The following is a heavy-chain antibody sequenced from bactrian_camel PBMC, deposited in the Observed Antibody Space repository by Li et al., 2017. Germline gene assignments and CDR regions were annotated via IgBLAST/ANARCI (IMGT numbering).Heavy chain of an antibody. J-gene: IGHJ4*01. CDR1: GYIYSSVY. Sequence: HVQLVESGGGSVQAGGSLKLSCVVTGYIYSSVYMSWIRQVPGKEREVVACIDSHGSITYSDSVKGRFTISQDNAKRTGYLQMNSPKPEDTAMYYCTIPQGADYSLSTACSRGQGTQVTVS. CDR3: TIPQGADYSLSTACS. CDR2: IDSHGSI. D-gene: IGHD4*01. V-gene: IGHV3S53*01.